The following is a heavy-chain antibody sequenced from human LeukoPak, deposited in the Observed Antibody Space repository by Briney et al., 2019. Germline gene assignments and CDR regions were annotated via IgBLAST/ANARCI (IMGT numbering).Heavy chain of an antibody. CDR3: GRSGGGETAMAPFDY. CDR1: VGSISSGSYY. J-gene: IGHJ4*02. D-gene: IGHD5-18*01. CDR2: IYISGST. V-gene: IGHV4-61*02. Sequence: PPETPSLTSTLSVGSISSGSYYSSWVRQPAGEGLEWIGRIYISGSTNYNPSLKSRGNISVDTSKNQFSLKLSSVTAADTAVYYCGRSGGGETAMAPFDYWGQGTLVTVSS.